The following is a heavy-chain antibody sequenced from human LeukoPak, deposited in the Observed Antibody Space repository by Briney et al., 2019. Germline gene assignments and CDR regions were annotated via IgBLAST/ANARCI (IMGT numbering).Heavy chain of an antibody. CDR1: GGSVSSNSYY. Sequence: PSETLSLTCTVSGGSVSSNSYYWSWVRQPTGKGLEWIGFIDYTESANYNPSLKSRVTISLDTSKNQFSVKVMSVTAADTAVYYCARIPVAKTFDYWGQGTLVTVSS. CDR2: IDYTESA. CDR3: ARIPVAKTFDY. D-gene: IGHD6-19*01. V-gene: IGHV4-61*01. J-gene: IGHJ4*02.